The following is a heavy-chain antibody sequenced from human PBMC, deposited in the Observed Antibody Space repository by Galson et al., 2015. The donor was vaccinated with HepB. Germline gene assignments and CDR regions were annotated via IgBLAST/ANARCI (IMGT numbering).Heavy chain of an antibody. D-gene: IGHD6-13*01. Sequence: SLRLSCAASGFTFSSYAMHWVRQAPGKGLEWVAVISYDGSNKYYADSVKGRFTISRDNSKNTLYLQMNSLRAEDTAVYYCARVEQSSSWPSYYYYGMDVWGHGTTVTVSS. CDR1: GFTFSSYA. CDR3: ARVEQSSSWPSYYYYGMDV. V-gene: IGHV3-30*04. CDR2: ISYDGSNK. J-gene: IGHJ6*02.